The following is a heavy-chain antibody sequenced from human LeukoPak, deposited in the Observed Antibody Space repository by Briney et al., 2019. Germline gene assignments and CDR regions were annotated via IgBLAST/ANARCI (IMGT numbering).Heavy chain of an antibody. J-gene: IGHJ1*01. Sequence: GGSLRLSCAASGFTFSSYAMSWVRQAPGKGLEWVSPISGSGGSTYYADSVKGRFTISRDNSKNTLYLQMSSLRAEDTAVYYCAKDRIPSGGSSKYFQHWGQGTLVTVSS. D-gene: IGHD2-15*01. CDR2: ISGSGGST. CDR3: AKDRIPSGGSSKYFQH. CDR1: GFTFSSYA. V-gene: IGHV3-23*01.